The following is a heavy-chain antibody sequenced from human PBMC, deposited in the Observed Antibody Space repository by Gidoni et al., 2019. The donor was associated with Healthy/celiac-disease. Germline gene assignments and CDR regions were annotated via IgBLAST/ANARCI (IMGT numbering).Heavy chain of an antibody. D-gene: IGHD4-17*01. CDR3: ARDGGDYGDSWDY. CDR1: GFPFSSYA. Sequence: QVQLVESGGGVVQPGRSLRLSCPASGFPFSSYAMHWVRQAPGKGLEWVAVISYDGSNKYYADSVKGRFTISRDNSKNTLYLQMNSLRAEDTAVYYCARDGGDYGDSWDYWGQGTLVTVSS. CDR2: ISYDGSNK. J-gene: IGHJ4*02. V-gene: IGHV3-30-3*01.